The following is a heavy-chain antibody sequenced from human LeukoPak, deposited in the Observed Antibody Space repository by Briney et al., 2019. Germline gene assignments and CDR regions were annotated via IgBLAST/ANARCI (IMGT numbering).Heavy chain of an antibody. J-gene: IGHJ4*02. CDR2: IYSGGST. V-gene: IGHV3-53*01. CDR3: ARDLSSCSGGSCPQDY. Sequence: PGGSLRLSCAASGFTLSNYDMNWVRQAPGKGLEWVSVIYSGGSTYYADSVKGRFTISRDNPKNTLYLQMNSLRAEDTAVYYCARDLSSCSGGSCPQDYWGQGTLVTVSS. D-gene: IGHD2-15*01. CDR1: GFTLSNYD.